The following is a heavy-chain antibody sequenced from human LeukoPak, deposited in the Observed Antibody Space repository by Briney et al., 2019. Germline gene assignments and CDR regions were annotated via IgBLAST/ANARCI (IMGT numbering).Heavy chain of an antibody. Sequence: GGSLRLSCAASGFTFSSYPMSWVRQAPGRGLEWVSYISSSGSTIYYADSVKGRFTISRDNAKNSLYLQMNSLRAEDTAVYYCARVTFGELWSYFDYWGQGTLVTVSP. CDR3: ARVTFGELWSYFDY. CDR1: GFTFSSYP. CDR2: ISSSGSTI. D-gene: IGHD3-10*01. J-gene: IGHJ4*02. V-gene: IGHV3-48*04.